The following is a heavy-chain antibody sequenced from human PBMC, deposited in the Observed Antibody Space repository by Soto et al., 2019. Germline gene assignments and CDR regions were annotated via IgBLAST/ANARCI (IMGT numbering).Heavy chain of an antibody. D-gene: IGHD3-22*01. CDR2: IYHSGST. J-gene: IGHJ4*02. V-gene: IGHV4-4*02. CDR3: ARVYYDSSGPYYFDY. Sequence: SETLSLTCAVSGGSISSSNWWSWVRQPPGKGLEWIGEIYHSGSTNYNTSLKSRVTISVDKSKNQFSLKLSSVTAADTAVYYCARVYYDSSGPYYFDYWGQGTLVTVSS. CDR1: GGSISSSNW.